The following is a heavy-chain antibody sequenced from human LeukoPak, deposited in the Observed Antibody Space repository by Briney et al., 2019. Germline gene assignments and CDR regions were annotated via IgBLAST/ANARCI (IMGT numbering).Heavy chain of an antibody. Sequence: GGTLRLSCAASGFTFSSYGMSWVRQAPGKGLEWVSAISGSGGSTYYADSVKGRFTISRDNSKNTLYLQMNSLRAEDTAVYYCANRRWLVSSFDYWGQGTLVTVSS. CDR3: ANRRWLVSSFDY. J-gene: IGHJ4*02. CDR1: GFTFSSYG. D-gene: IGHD6-19*01. CDR2: ISGSGGST. V-gene: IGHV3-23*01.